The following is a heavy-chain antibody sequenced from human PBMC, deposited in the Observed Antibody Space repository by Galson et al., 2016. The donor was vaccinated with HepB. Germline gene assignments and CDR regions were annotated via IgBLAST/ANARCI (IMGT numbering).Heavy chain of an antibody. CDR2: IYTTGST. J-gene: IGHJ4*02. V-gene: IGHV4-61*02. Sequence: TLSLTCIVSGDSIISDSYHYWSWIRQPVGKGLEWVGLIYTTGSTSYNPSLKSRLTMSLDTSKHQFSLELGSVTAADTAIYYCGRELGSWGQGTLVTV. D-gene: IGHD3-16*01. CDR1: GDSIISDSYHY. CDR3: GRELGS.